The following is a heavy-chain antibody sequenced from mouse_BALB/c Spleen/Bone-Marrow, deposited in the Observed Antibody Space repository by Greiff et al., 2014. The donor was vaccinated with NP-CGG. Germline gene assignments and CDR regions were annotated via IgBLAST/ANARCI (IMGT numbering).Heavy chain of an antibody. CDR1: GYTFTSYA. J-gene: IGHJ2*01. CDR3: AREVVATDYFDY. CDR2: INPYNDGT. Sequence: EVQLQQSGPELVKPGASVKMSCKASGYTFTSYAMHWVKQKPGQGLEWIGCINPYNDGTKYNEKFKGKATLTSDKSSSTAYMELSSLTSEDSAVYYCAREVVATDYFDYWGQGTTLTVSS. V-gene: IGHV1-14*01. D-gene: IGHD1-1*01.